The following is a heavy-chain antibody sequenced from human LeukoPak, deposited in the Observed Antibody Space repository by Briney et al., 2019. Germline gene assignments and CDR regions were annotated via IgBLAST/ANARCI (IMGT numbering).Heavy chain of an antibody. D-gene: IGHD3-10*01. CDR2: FKNEERTA. V-gene: IGHV3-74*01. J-gene: IGHJ4*02. Sequence: GGSPRLSCAASGFSITNNWMYWVRQAPGRGLVCVSRFKNEERTAVYVDSVKGRFTISRDNARNTLFLQMNRLRAEDTAVYYCATILKGSSRQDYWGQATLVTVSS. CDR3: ATILKGSSRQDY. CDR1: GFSITNNW.